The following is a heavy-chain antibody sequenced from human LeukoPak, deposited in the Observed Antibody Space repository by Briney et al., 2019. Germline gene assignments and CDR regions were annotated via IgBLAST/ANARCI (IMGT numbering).Heavy chain of an antibody. D-gene: IGHD1-26*01. CDR2: IDYSGTT. J-gene: IGHJ5*02. CDR1: GYSISRSNW. V-gene: IGHV4-28*01. CDR3: SRYSGSQGWFDH. Sequence: SETLSLTCAVSGYSISRSNWWGWIRSPSGKGLEWIGYIDYSGTTYYSPSLKSRVTMSVDTTKNQFSLKLHSVSAVDTAVYYCSRYSGSQGWFDHWGQGTLVTVSS.